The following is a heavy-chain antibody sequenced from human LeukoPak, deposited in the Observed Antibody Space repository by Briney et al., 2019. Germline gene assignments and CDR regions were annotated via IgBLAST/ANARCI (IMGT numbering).Heavy chain of an antibody. Sequence: ASVKVSCKASGYTFTSYGISWVRQAPGQGLEWVGWISAYNGNTDYAQKLQGRVTMTTDTSTSTAYMELRSLRSDDTAVYYCARVTDTIFGVVIVFDYWGQGTLVTVSS. CDR2: ISAYNGNT. CDR3: ARVTDTIFGVVIVFDY. CDR1: GYTFTSYG. V-gene: IGHV1-18*01. J-gene: IGHJ4*02. D-gene: IGHD3-3*01.